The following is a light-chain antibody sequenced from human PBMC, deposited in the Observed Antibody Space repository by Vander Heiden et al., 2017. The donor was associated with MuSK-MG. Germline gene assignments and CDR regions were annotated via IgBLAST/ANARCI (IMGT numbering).Light chain of an antibody. J-gene: IGKJ2*01. Sequence: DIQMTQSPSTLSASVGDRATPTCRASRSMSGWLAWYQQKPGKAPKRLIYDASSLESGVPSGFSDSGSGTDFTLTISGLQPDDFATYYCQQDNDYPYTFGQGTKLEIK. CDR2: DAS. CDR1: RSMSGW. CDR3: QQDNDYPYT. V-gene: IGKV1-5*01.